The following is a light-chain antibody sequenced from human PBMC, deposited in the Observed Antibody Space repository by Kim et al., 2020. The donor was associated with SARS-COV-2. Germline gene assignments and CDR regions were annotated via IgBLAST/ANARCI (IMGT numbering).Light chain of an antibody. CDR3: QAWDSSTVV. CDR2: QHN. V-gene: IGLV3-1*01. CDR1: KLGDKY. Sequence: SYELTQPPSVSVSPGQTAYITCPGDKLGDKYACWYQQKPGQSPVLVIYQHNKRPSGIPERFSGSNSGNTATLTISGTQAMDEADYYCQAWDSSTVVFGGG. J-gene: IGLJ2*01.